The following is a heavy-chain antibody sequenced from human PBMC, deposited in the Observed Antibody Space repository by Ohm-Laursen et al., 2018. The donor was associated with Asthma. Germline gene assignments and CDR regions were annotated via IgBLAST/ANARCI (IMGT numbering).Heavy chain of an antibody. CDR3: ARESEPDITIFGVENFYYYGMDV. D-gene: IGHD3-3*01. V-gene: IGHV3-21*01. Sequence: SLRLSCTASGFTFSSYSMNWVRQAPGKGLEWVSSISSSSSYIYYADSVKGRFTISRDNAKNSLYLQMNSLRAEDTAVYYCARESEPDITIFGVENFYYYGMDVWGQGTTVTVSS. CDR2: ISSSSSYI. J-gene: IGHJ6*02. CDR1: GFTFSSYS.